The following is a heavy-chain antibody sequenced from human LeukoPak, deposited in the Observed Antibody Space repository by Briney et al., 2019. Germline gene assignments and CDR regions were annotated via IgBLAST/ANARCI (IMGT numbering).Heavy chain of an antibody. CDR1: GGSISSSSYY. CDR2: IYYSGST. V-gene: IGHV4-39*07. J-gene: IGHJ5*02. Sequence: SETLSLTCTVSGGSISSSSYYWGWIRQPPGKGLEWIGSIYYSGSTYYNPSLKSRVTISVDTSKNQFSLKLSSVTAADTAVYYCARMLGWFDPWGQGTLVTVSS. D-gene: IGHD3-10*02. CDR3: ARMLGWFDP.